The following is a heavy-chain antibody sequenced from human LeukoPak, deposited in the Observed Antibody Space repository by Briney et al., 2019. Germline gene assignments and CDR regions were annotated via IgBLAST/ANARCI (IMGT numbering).Heavy chain of an antibody. V-gene: IGHV1-8*01. Sequence: ASVKVSCKASGYTFTSYDINWVRQATGQGLEWMGWMNPNSGNTGYAQKFQGRVTMTRNTSISTAYMELSSLRSEDTAVYYCARVPDPTTVTIKLFDYWGQGTLVTVSS. CDR3: ARVPDPTTVTIKLFDY. CDR1: GYTFTSYD. D-gene: IGHD4-17*01. CDR2: MNPNSGNT. J-gene: IGHJ4*02.